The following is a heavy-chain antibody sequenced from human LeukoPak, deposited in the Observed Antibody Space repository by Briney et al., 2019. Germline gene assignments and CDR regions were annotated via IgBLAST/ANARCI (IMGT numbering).Heavy chain of an antibody. J-gene: IGHJ4*02. CDR2: ITGSGDYT. CDR3: ARDQGCSSTSCYSLFFHY. D-gene: IGHD2-2*01. Sequence: GGSLRLSCAASGFTFSSYSMSWVRQAPGKGLEWVSLITGSGDYTYYADSVKGRFAISRDNSKNTLFLQMNSLRAEDTAVYYCARDQGCSSTSCYSLFFHYWGQGTLVTVSS. V-gene: IGHV3-23*01. CDR1: GFTFSSYS.